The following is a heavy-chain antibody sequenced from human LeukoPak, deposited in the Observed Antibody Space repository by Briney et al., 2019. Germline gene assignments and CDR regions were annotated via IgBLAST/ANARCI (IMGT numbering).Heavy chain of an antibody. CDR1: GGSISSGGYY. J-gene: IGHJ6*02. CDR3: ARGGTVRNGMDV. D-gene: IGHD1-26*01. V-gene: IGHV4-61*08. Sequence: SETLSLTCTVSGGSISSGGYYWSWIRQHPGTGLEWIGYIYYSGSTNYNPSLKSRVTISVDTSRNQFSLKLSSVTAADTAVYYCARGGTVRNGMDVWGQGTTVTVSS. CDR2: IYYSGST.